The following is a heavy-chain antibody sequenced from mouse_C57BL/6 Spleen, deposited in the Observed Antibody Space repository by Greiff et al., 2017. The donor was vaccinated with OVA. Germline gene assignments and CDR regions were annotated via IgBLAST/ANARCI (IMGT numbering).Heavy chain of an antibody. CDR3: VRYWDGGNFDY. CDR2: INPGSGYT. V-gene: IGHV1-7*01. CDR1: GYTFTSYW. D-gene: IGHD4-1*01. J-gene: IGHJ2*01. Sequence: VQVVESGAELAKPGASVKLSCTASGYTFTSYWMHWVKQRPGQGLEWIGYINPGSGYTKYNQTVKDKATLTADKTSSTAYMQLSSLTYEDSAGDYCVRYWDGGNFDYWGQGTTLTVSS.